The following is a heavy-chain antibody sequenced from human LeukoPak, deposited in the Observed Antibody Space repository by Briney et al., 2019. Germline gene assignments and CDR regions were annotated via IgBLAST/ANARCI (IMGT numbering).Heavy chain of an antibody. CDR3: ASGDIVVVPAARWSGSFDY. J-gene: IGHJ4*02. CDR2: ISPYNGNT. V-gene: IGHV1-18*01. CDR1: GYTFTNYG. D-gene: IGHD2-2*01. Sequence: ASVKVSCKASGYTFTNYGISWVRQAPGQGLEWMGWISPYNGNTNYAQKVQGRVTMTTDTSTSTAYMEVRSLRSDDTAVYYCASGDIVVVPAARWSGSFDYWGQGTLVTVSS.